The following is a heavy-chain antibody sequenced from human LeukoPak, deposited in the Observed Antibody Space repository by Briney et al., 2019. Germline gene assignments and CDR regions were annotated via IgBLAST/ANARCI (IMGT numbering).Heavy chain of an antibody. CDR1: GFTFSSYS. CDR3: ARTPAVAGTAP. Sequence: PGGSLRLSCAASGFTFSSYSMNWVRQAPGKGLEWVSYISSSSSTIYYADSVKGRFTISRDNAKNSLYLQMNSLRAEDTAVYYCARTPAVAGTAPWGQGTLVTVSS. J-gene: IGHJ5*02. D-gene: IGHD6-19*01. V-gene: IGHV3-48*01. CDR2: ISSSSSTI.